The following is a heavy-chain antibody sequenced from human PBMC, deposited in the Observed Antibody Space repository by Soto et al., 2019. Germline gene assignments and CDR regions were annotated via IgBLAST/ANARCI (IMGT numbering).Heavy chain of an antibody. J-gene: IGHJ6*02. Sequence: ASVKVSWKASGHTFTSSYVHWVRQAPGHGLEWMGVINPRGGSANYAQKFQGRVTMTRDTSTSTVYMELSSLRSEDTAVYYCARVLKEDSASYYDYAMDVWGQGTTVTVSS. CDR1: GHTFTSSY. CDR2: INPRGGSA. CDR3: ARVLKEDSASYYDYAMDV. V-gene: IGHV1-46*01.